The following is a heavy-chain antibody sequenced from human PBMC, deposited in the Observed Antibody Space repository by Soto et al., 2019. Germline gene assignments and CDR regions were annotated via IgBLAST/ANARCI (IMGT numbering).Heavy chain of an antibody. V-gene: IGHV3-30-3*01. CDR1: GFTFSSYA. J-gene: IGHJ4*02. D-gene: IGHD6-13*01. Sequence: PGGSLRLYCAASGFTFSSYAMHWVRQAPGKGLEWVAVISYDGSNKYYADSVKGRFTISRDNSKNTLYLQMNSLRADDTAGYYFARDLAPHKISAAGEKSKDYWSQAILVTVSS. CDR3: ARDLAPHKISAAGEKSKDY. CDR2: ISYDGSNK.